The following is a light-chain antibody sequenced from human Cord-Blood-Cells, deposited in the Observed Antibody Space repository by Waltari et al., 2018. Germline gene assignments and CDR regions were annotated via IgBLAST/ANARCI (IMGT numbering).Light chain of an antibody. V-gene: IGLV2-11*01. CDR3: CSYAGSYTYV. CDR2: DVS. J-gene: IGLJ1*01. CDR1: SSDVGGYNY. Sequence: QSALTQPRSVSGSPGQSVTISCTGTSSDVGGYNYISWYQQNPGKDPKLMIYDVSKRPSWVPDLFSGSKSRNTASLTISGLQAEDEADYYCCSYAGSYTYVFGTGTKVTVL.